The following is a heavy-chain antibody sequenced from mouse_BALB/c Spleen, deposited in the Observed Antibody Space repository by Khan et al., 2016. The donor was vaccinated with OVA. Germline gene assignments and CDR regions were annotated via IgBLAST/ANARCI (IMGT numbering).Heavy chain of an antibody. J-gene: IGHJ4*01. CDR3: TRTEIHYYGSYAMDY. V-gene: IGHV14-3*02. CDR2: IDPEFGNT. D-gene: IGHD1-2*01. Sequence: VQLQQSGAELVKPGASVKLSCTASGFNIKDTYIHWVKQRPEQGLEWIGRIDPEFGNTKYDPKFQAKATIIADTSSNTAYLHLSSLTSEDTAVYFCTRTEIHYYGSYAMDYWGQGTSVTVSS. CDR1: GFNIKDTY.